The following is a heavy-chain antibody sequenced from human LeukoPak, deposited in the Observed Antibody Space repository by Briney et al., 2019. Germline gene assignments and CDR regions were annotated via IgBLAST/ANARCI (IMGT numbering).Heavy chain of an antibody. V-gene: IGHV3-7*01. CDR3: AATGYGDYGFDY. CDR1: GFTLSSYW. CDR2: IKQDGSEK. Sequence: QTGGSLRLSCAASGFTLSSYWMSWVRQAPGKGLEWVANIKQDGSEKYYVDSVKGRFTISRDNAKNSLYLQMNSLRAEDTAVYYCAATGYGDYGFDYWGQGTLVTVSS. J-gene: IGHJ4*02. D-gene: IGHD4-17*01.